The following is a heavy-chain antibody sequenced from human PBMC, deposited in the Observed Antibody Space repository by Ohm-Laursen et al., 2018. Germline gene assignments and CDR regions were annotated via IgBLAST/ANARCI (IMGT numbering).Heavy chain of an antibody. V-gene: IGHV3-9*01. J-gene: IGHJ4*02. CDR3: AAYSGYSSSSEDY. D-gene: IGHD6-6*01. Sequence: SLRFSCAASGFTFDDYAMHWVRQAPGKGLEWVSGISWNSAAIGYGDSVKGRFTISRDNANKLLYLQMNSLRLEDTALYYCAAYSGYSSSSEDYWGQGTLVTVSS. CDR2: ISWNSAAI. CDR1: GFTFDDYA.